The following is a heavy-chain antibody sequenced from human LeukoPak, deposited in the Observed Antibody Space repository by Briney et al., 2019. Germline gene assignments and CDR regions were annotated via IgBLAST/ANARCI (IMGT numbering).Heavy chain of an antibody. CDR1: GFTCGGYG. J-gene: IGHJ4*02. D-gene: IGHD1-14*01. CDR3: TRYNNDHFDY. Sequence: PGRSLRLSCAGSGFTCGGYGVHEFRQTPGKGLEWVAVIAYDGSRAFYADSVKGRFTISRDNSKNTMSVQMDDLRAEDTAVYYCTRYNNDHFDYWGQGTLVTVSS. V-gene: IGHV3-33*01. CDR2: IAYDGSRA.